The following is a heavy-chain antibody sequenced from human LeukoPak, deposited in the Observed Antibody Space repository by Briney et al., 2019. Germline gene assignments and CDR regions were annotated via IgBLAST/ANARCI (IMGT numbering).Heavy chain of an antibody. CDR2: IYHSGST. Sequence: PSETLSLTCTVSGYSISSGYYWGWIRQPPGKGLEWIGSIYHSGSTYYNPSLKSRVTISVDTSKNQFSLKLSSVTAADTAVYYCARHLTAGYYDSSGYYPFDYWGQGTLVTVSS. CDR3: ARHLTAGYYDSSGYYPFDY. CDR1: GYSISSGYY. D-gene: IGHD3-22*01. V-gene: IGHV4-38-2*02. J-gene: IGHJ4*02.